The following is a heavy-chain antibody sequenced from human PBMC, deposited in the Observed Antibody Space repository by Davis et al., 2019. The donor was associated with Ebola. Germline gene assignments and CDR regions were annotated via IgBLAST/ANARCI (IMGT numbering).Heavy chain of an antibody. V-gene: IGHV3-53*01. D-gene: IGHD4-17*01. CDR1: GFTVSSNY. CDR2: IYSGGST. CDR3: ARDPGDYLYYFDY. Sequence: GGSLRLSCAASGFTVSSNYMSWVRQAPGKGLEWVSVIYSGGSTYYADSVKGRFTISRDNSKNTLYLQMNSLRAEDTAVYYCARDPGDYLYYFDYWGQGTLVTVSS. J-gene: IGHJ4*02.